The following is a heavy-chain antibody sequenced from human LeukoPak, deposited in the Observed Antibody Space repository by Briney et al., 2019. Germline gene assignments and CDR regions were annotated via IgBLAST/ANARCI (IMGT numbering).Heavy chain of an antibody. CDR1: GFTFSSFW. CDR2: IKQDGSEK. Sequence: GGSLRLSCAASGFTFSSFWTNWVRQAPGKGLEWVANIKQDGSEKYYVDSVKGRFTISRDNAKNSLYLQMNSLRAEDTAVYYCASAYYFGMDVWGQGTTVTVSS. V-gene: IGHV3-7*01. J-gene: IGHJ6*02. CDR3: ASAYYFGMDV.